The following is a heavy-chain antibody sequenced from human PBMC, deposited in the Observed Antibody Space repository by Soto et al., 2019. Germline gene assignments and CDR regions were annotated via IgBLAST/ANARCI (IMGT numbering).Heavy chain of an antibody. CDR1: GYSFNDYW. J-gene: IGHJ6*02. Sequence: GESLKISCQGSGYSFNDYWFGWARQMPGKGLEWMGIIYPADSDTRYSPSFQGRFTISRDKPKNTLYLQMNSLSAEDTAVYYCAKGGVRSGWYDQDVWGQGTTVTVSS. CDR3: AKGGVRSGWYDQDV. CDR2: IYPADSDT. D-gene: IGHD6-19*01. V-gene: IGHV5-51*01.